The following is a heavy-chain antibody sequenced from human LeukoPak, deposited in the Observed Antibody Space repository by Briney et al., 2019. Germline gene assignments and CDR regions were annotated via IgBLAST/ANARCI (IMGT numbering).Heavy chain of an antibody. Sequence: ASVKVSCKASGYTFTSYYMHWVRQAPGQGLEWMGITNPSGGSTTYAQKFQGRVTMTRGTSTSTVYMELSSLRSEDTAVYYCARDNYDNYMDVWGKGTTVTVSS. J-gene: IGHJ6*03. CDR1: GYTFTSYY. D-gene: IGHD3-22*01. CDR2: TNPSGGST. V-gene: IGHV1-46*01. CDR3: ARDNYDNYMDV.